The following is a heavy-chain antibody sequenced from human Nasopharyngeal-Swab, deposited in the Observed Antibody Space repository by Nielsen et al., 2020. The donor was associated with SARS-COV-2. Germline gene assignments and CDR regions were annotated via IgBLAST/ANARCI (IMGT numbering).Heavy chain of an antibody. CDR3: ARSYSSSWYDSYYYYYGMDV. CDR1: GYTFTGYY. Sequence: ASVKVSCKASGYTFTGYYMHWVRQAPGQGLEWMGWINPNSGGTNYAQKFQGRVTMTRDTSIGTAYMELSRLRSDDTAVYYCARSYSSSWYDSYYYYYGMDVWGQGTTVTVSS. CDR2: INPNSGGT. D-gene: IGHD6-13*01. V-gene: IGHV1-2*02. J-gene: IGHJ6*02.